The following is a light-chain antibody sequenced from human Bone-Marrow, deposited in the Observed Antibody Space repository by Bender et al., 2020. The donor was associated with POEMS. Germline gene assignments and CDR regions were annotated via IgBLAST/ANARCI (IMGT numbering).Light chain of an antibody. J-gene: IGLJ3*02. CDR2: DVS. CDR3: SSYTSSSTWV. CDR1: SSDIGNYNY. V-gene: IGLV2-14*01. Sequence: QSALTQPASVSGSPGQSITISCNGTSSDIGNYNYVSWYQQHPGKAPKLLLYDVSHRPSGVSNRFSGSKSGSAASLTISGLQAEDEAYYYCSSYTSSSTWVFGGGTKLTVL.